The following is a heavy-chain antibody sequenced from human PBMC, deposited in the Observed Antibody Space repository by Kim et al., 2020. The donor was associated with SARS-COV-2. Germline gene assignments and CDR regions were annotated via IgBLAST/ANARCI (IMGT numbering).Heavy chain of an antibody. D-gene: IGHD3-22*01. CDR3: ARPYYYDSSAPGY. V-gene: IGHV3-33*01. J-gene: IGHJ4*02. Sequence: YAESRKGRITISSANPKTALYLQMNSLRAEDTAVYYCARPYYYDSSAPGYWGQGTLVTVSS.